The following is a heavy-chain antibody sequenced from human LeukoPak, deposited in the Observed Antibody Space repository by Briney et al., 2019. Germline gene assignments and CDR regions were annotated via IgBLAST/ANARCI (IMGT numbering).Heavy chain of an antibody. CDR2: ISYDGSNK. CDR1: GFTFSSYG. D-gene: IGHD6-13*01. J-gene: IGHJ5*02. V-gene: IGHV3-30*18. CDR3: AKAAAAGPRDHNWFDP. Sequence: GGSLTLSCAASGFTFSSYGMHWVRQAPGKGLEWVAVISYDGSNKYYADSVKGRFTISRDNSKNTLYLQMNSLRAEDTAVYYCAKAAAAGPRDHNWFDPWGQGTLVTVSS.